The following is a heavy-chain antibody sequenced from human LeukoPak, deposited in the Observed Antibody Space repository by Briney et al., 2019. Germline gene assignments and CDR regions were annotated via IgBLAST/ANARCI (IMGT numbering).Heavy chain of an antibody. CDR1: GGSISTSNYY. D-gene: IGHD6-19*01. CDR3: ARDKSSGWRSFDY. J-gene: IGHJ4*02. V-gene: IGHV4-39*07. Sequence: PSETLSLTCTVSGGSISTSNYYWGWIRQPPGKGLEWIGNIFYSGSTYYSPSLKSRVTISLDTSRNQFSLKLSSVTAADTAVYYCARDKSSGWRSFDYWGQGTLVTVSS. CDR2: IFYSGST.